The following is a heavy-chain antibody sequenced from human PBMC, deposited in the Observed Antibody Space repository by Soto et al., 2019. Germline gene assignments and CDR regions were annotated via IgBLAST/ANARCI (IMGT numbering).Heavy chain of an antibody. D-gene: IGHD1-1*01. CDR3: ASGEVQLERPRSLEKNWFDP. V-gene: IGHV1-69*02. J-gene: IGHJ5*02. CDR2: IIPILGIA. Sequence: QVQLVQSGAEVKKPGSSVKVSCKASGGTFSSYTISWVRQAPGQGLEWMGRIIPILGIANYAQKFQGRVTITADKSTSTAYMELSSLRSEDTAVYYCASGEVQLERPRSLEKNWFDPWGQGTLVTVSS. CDR1: GGTFSSYT.